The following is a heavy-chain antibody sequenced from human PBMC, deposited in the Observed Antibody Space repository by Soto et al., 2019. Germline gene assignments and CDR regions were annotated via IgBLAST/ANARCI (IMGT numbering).Heavy chain of an antibody. V-gene: IGHV1-69*01. J-gene: IGHJ6*02. CDR1: GGTFSSYA. CDR3: AREERNYYGSGSYYRNYYYYYGMDV. CDR2: IIPIFGTA. D-gene: IGHD3-10*01. Sequence: QVQLVQSGAEVKKPGSSVKVSCKASGGTFSSYAISWVRQAPGQGLEWMGGIIPIFGTANYAQKFQGRVTINADESTSTAYMELSSLRSEDTAVYYCAREERNYYGSGSYYRNYYYYYGMDVWGQGTTVTVSS.